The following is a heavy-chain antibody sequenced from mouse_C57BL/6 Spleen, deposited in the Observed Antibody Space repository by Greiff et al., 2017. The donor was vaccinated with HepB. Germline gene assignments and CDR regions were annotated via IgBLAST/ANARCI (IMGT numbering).Heavy chain of an antibody. V-gene: IGHV5-17*01. CDR1: GFTFSDYG. Sequence: EVKLVESGGGLVKPGGSLKLSCAASGFTFSDYGMHWVRQAPEKGLEWVAYISRGSSTIYYADTVKGRFTISRDNAKNTLFLQMTSLRSVDTAMYYGARDSNYPAWFAYWGQGTLVTVSA. CDR2: ISRGSSTI. D-gene: IGHD2-5*01. J-gene: IGHJ3*01. CDR3: ARDSNYPAWFAY.